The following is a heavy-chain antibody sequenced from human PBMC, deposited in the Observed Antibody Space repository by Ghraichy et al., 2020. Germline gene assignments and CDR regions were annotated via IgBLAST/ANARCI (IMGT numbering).Heavy chain of an antibody. V-gene: IGHV3-74*01. Sequence: GESLNISCAASGFTFSSYWMHWVRQAPGKGLVWVSRINSDGSSTSYADSVKGRFTISRDNAKNTLYLQMNSLRAEDTAVYYCARDRDYGGNGFDPWGQGTLVTVSS. CDR3: ARDRDYGGNGFDP. D-gene: IGHD4-23*01. J-gene: IGHJ5*02. CDR1: GFTFSSYW. CDR2: INSDGSST.